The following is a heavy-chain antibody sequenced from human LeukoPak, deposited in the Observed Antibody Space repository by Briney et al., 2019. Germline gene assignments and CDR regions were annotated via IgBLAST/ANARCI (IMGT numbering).Heavy chain of an antibody. Sequence: GGSLRLSCAASGFTFSSYAMHWVRQAPGKGLEWVAVISYDGSNKYYADSVKGRFTISRDNSKNTLYLQMNSLRAEDTAVYYCARDSAIRLVIRNYFDYWGQGTLVTVSS. CDR2: ISYDGSNK. D-gene: IGHD3-9*01. V-gene: IGHV3-30-3*01. J-gene: IGHJ4*02. CDR3: ARDSAIRLVIRNYFDY. CDR1: GFTFSSYA.